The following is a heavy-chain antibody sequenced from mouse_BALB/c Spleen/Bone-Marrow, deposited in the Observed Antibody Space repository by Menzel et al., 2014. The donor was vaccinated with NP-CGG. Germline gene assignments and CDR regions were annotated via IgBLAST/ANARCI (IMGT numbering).Heavy chain of an antibody. Sequence: EVKLVESGGGLVQPGGSRKLSCAASGITFRNFGIHWVRQAPEKGLEWVAYIISGSSTIYYADTLKGRFPTSSANPKNTLFLQMTSLRSEDTAMYYCARIGRARGYAMDYWGQATSVTVSS. CDR2: IISGSSTI. D-gene: IGHD2-14*01. CDR3: ARIGRARGYAMDY. J-gene: IGHJ4*01. CDR1: GITFRNFG. V-gene: IGHV5-17*02.